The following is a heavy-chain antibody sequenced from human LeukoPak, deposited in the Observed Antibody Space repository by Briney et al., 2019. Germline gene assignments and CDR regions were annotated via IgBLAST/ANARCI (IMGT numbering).Heavy chain of an antibody. CDR2: IIPISGIA. CDR1: GGTFSSYA. CDR3: ARVRGGGPDAFDI. D-gene: IGHD2-15*01. J-gene: IGHJ3*02. Sequence: SVKVSCKASGGTFSSYAISWVRQAPGQGLEWMGRIIPISGIANYAQKFQGRVTITADKSTSTAYMELSSLRSEDTAVYYCARVRGGGPDAFDIWGQGTMVTVSS. V-gene: IGHV1-69*04.